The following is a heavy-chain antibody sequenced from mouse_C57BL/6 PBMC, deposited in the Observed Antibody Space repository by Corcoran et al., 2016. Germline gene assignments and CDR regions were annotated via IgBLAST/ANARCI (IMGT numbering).Heavy chain of an antibody. D-gene: IGHD2-3*01. Sequence: EVQLQQSGPELVKPGASVKISCKASGYTFTDYYMNWVKQSHGKSLEWIGDINPNNGGTSYNQKFKGKATLTVDKSSSTAYMELRSLTSEDSAVYYCARRAYDGYSLYAMDYWGQGTSVTVSS. CDR1: GYTFTDYY. CDR3: ARRAYDGYSLYAMDY. J-gene: IGHJ4*01. CDR2: INPNNGGT. V-gene: IGHV1-26*01.